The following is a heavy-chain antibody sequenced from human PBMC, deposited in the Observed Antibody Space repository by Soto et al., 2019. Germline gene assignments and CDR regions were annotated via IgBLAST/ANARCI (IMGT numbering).Heavy chain of an antibody. CDR3: ASVGYYDGSGYNAFGI. V-gene: IGHV4-31*03. J-gene: IGHJ3*02. D-gene: IGHD3-22*01. CDR2: IYYSGNT. Sequence: QVQLQESGPGLVKPSQTLSLTCTVSGGSISSGGYYWSWIRQHPGKGLEWIGYIYYSGNTYYNPSLKSCVTISVDTSKNQFSLKLSSVTAADPAVYYCASVGYYDGSGYNAFGIWGQGTMVTVSS. CDR1: GGSISSGGYY.